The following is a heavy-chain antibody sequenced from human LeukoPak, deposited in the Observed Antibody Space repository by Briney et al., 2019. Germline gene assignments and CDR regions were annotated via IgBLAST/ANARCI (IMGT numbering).Heavy chain of an antibody. D-gene: IGHD6-25*01. Sequence: SGGSLRLSCAASGFTFSSYAMSWVRQAPGKGLEWVSAISGSGGSTYYADSVKGRFTISRDNSKNTLSLQMNSLRAEDTAIYYCAPDLRGSASSLDDWGQGTLVTVSS. CDR1: GFTFSSYA. J-gene: IGHJ4*02. V-gene: IGHV3-23*01. CDR2: ISGSGGST. CDR3: APDLRGSASSLDD.